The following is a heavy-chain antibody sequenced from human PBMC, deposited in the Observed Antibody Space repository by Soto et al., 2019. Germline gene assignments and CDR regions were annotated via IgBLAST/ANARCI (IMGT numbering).Heavy chain of an antibody. V-gene: IGHV6-1*01. Sequence: SQTLSLTCAISGDSVSSNTASWNWIRQSPSRGLEWLGRTYFRPKWYNDYAVSVKSRIIINPDTSNNQFSLQLNSVTPEDTAVYFCAKGDNLGPKTGYAFDPWGQGIMVTVPQ. CDR1: GDSVSSNTAS. J-gene: IGHJ5*02. CDR2: TYFRPKWYN. D-gene: IGHD5-12*01. CDR3: AKGDNLGPKTGYAFDP.